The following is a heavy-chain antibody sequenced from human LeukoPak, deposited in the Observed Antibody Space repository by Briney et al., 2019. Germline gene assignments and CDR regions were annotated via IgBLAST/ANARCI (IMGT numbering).Heavy chain of an antibody. J-gene: IGHJ5*02. Sequence: PMASVKVSCKASGYTFTNFYINWVRQAPGQGLEWMGIINPSGGTTSYAQKFQGRVTMTRDMSTSTDYMELSSLRSEDTAIYYCARDNSVGDNAWWFDPWGQGTLVTVSS. D-gene: IGHD3-16*01. CDR1: GYTFTNFY. CDR2: INPSGGTT. V-gene: IGHV1-46*01. CDR3: ARDNSVGDNAWWFDP.